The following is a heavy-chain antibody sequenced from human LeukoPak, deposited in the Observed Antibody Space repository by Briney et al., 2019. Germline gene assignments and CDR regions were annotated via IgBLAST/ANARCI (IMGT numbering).Heavy chain of an antibody. D-gene: IGHD2-21*02. CDR1: GFTFSNAW. CDR3: TRQTGHCGGDCYPGYFDY. J-gene: IGHJ4*02. CDR2: IRSKAYGGTT. V-gene: IGHV3-49*04. Sequence: PGGSLRLSCAASGFTFSNAWMSWVRQAPGMGLEWVGFIRSKAYGGTTEYAASVEGRFTISRDDSKSIAYLQMNSLTTEDTAVYYCTRQTGHCGGDCYPGYFDYWGQGTLVTVSS.